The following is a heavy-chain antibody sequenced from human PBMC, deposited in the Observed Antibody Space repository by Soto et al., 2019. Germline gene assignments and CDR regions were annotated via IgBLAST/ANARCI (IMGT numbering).Heavy chain of an antibody. Sequence: PWGSLRLSCAASVFTFSSYWMSWVRQAPGKGLEWVANINQDGSEKYYVDSVKGRFTISRDNAKNSLYLQMNSLRAEDTAVYYCARESAVGAIDYWGQGTLVTVSS. CDR2: INQDGSEK. V-gene: IGHV3-7*01. D-gene: IGHD1-26*01. J-gene: IGHJ4*02. CDR1: VFTFSSYW. CDR3: ARESAVGAIDY.